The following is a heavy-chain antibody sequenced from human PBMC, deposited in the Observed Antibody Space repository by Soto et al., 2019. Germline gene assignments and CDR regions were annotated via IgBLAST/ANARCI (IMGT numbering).Heavy chain of an antibody. CDR3: ARANGYYDSSGYTPDWFDP. D-gene: IGHD3-22*01. Sequence: GESLKISCKGSGYSFTSYWIGWVRQMPGKGLEWTGIIYPGDSDTRYSPSFQGQVTISADKSISTAYLQWSSLKASDTAMYYCARANGYYDSSGYTPDWFDPWGQGTLVTVSS. CDR1: GYSFTSYW. V-gene: IGHV5-51*01. CDR2: IYPGDSDT. J-gene: IGHJ5*02.